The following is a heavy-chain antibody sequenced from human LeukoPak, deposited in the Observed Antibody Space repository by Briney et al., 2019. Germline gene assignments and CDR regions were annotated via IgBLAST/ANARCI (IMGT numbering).Heavy chain of an antibody. J-gene: IGHJ4*02. Sequence: PSQTLSLTCTVSGGSISSGGDYWSWIRQPPGKGLEWIGYIYHSGSTYYNPSLKSRVTISVDRSKNQFSLKLSSVTAADTAVYYCARVQQWLIYFDYWGQGTLVTVSS. CDR1: GGSISSGGDY. CDR3: ARVQQWLIYFDY. CDR2: IYHSGST. D-gene: IGHD6-19*01. V-gene: IGHV4-30-2*01.